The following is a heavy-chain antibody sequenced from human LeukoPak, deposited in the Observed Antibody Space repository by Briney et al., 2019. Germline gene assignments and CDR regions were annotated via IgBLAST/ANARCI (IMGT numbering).Heavy chain of an antibody. Sequence: ASVKVSCKASGYTFTSYAMHWVRQAPGQRLERMGWINAGNGNTKYSQKFQGRVTITRDTSASTAYMELSSLRSEDTAVYYCARPIGVSGWYDYWGQGTLVTVSS. CDR2: INAGNGNT. J-gene: IGHJ4*02. D-gene: IGHD6-19*01. CDR3: ARPIGVSGWYDY. CDR1: GYTFTSYA. V-gene: IGHV1-3*01.